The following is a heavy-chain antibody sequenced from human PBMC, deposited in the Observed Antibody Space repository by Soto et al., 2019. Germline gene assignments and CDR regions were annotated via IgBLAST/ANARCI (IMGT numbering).Heavy chain of an antibody. CDR1: GFTFSSYA. J-gene: IGHJ4*02. Sequence: QAGGSLRLSCAASGFTFSSYAMSWVRQAPGKGLEWVSAISGSGGSTYYADSVKGRFTISRDNSKNTLYLQMNSLRAEDTAVYYCANDKGAAAGTCFDYWGQGTLVTVSS. D-gene: IGHD6-13*01. CDR2: ISGSGGST. CDR3: ANDKGAAAGTCFDY. V-gene: IGHV3-23*01.